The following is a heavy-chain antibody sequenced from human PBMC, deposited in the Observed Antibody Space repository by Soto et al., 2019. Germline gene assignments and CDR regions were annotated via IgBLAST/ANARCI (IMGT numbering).Heavy chain of an antibody. Sequence: PSETLSLTCTVSGGSISSYYWSWIRQPPGKGLEWIGYIYYSGSTNYNPSLKSRVTISVDTSKNQFSLKLSSVTAADTAVYYCARVSHYYDSSGEFDYWGQGTLVTVSS. J-gene: IGHJ4*02. CDR1: GGSISSYY. D-gene: IGHD3-22*01. V-gene: IGHV4-59*01. CDR2: IYYSGST. CDR3: ARVSHYYDSSGEFDY.